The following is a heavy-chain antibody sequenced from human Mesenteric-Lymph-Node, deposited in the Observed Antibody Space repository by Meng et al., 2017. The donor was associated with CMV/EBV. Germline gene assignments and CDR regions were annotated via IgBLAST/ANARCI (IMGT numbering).Heavy chain of an antibody. CDR2: ISRGGSDT. V-gene: IGHV3-23*03. D-gene: IGHD2-2*01. Sequence: GESLKISCAVSGFTFTTYAMSWVRQAPGKGLEWVSVISRGGSDTYYVDSVKGRFTISRDDSKNSVYLQVSSLRADDTAVYYCATYHRGPDYYLDHWGQGTLVTVSS. J-gene: IGHJ4*02. CDR3: ATYHRGPDYYLDH. CDR1: GFTFTTYA.